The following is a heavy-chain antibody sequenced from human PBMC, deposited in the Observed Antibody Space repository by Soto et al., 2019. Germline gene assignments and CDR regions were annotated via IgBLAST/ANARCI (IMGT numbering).Heavy chain of an antibody. CDR2: LNPNTGDA. Sequence: QVRLAQSGAEVKKPGASVKVSCQASGYIFTANFINWVRQAPGQGLEWMGRLNPNTGDAEYAQEFQGRVTMTRDTSSSTAYMEVTSLTSDDTSVYYCARLFREHSSSYWIDSWGQGTLVTVSS. CDR3: ARLFREHSSSYWIDS. J-gene: IGHJ4*02. V-gene: IGHV1-2*06. CDR1: GYIFTANF. D-gene: IGHD3-22*01.